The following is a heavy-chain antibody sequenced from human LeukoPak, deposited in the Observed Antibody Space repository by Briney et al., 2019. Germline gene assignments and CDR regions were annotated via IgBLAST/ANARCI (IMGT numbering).Heavy chain of an antibody. V-gene: IGHV4-34*01. D-gene: IGHD2-2*01. J-gene: IGHJ4*02. CDR2: INHSGST. CDR1: GGSFTGYY. Sequence: SETLSLTCAVYGGSFTGYYWSWIRQPPGKGLECIGEINHSGSTNYNPAPKSRVTISVDSSKNQFSLKLSSVTAADTAVYYCASIDRYCSSTSCTDYHFDYWGQGTLVTVSS. CDR3: ASIDRYCSSTSCTDYHFDY.